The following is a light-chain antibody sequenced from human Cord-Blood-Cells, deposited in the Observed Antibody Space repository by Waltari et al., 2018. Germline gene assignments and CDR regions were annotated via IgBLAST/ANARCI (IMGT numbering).Light chain of an antibody. CDR2: GKT. V-gene: IGLV3-19*01. CDR3: NSRDSSGNHWV. Sequence: SSDLTQDPAVSVAFGQTVRITCQGDSLRSLYARWYQQKPGQAPVLVIYGKTNRPSGIPDRFAGSSSGNTASLTITGAQAEDEADYYCNSRDSSGNHWVFGGGTKLTVL. J-gene: IGLJ3*02. CDR1: SLRSLY.